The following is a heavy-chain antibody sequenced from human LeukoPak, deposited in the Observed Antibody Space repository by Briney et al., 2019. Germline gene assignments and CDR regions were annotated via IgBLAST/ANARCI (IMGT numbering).Heavy chain of an antibody. CDR1: GFIYSSYA. CDR3: AKDHFTGSGWSPFDY. J-gene: IGHJ4*02. D-gene: IGHD6-19*01. CDR2: ISGSGGST. Sequence: GRSLRLFCAASGFIYSSYAMSWVRQAPGKGLEWVSAISGSGGSTYYADSVKGRFTISRDNSKNTLYLQMNSLRAEDTAVYYCAKDHFTGSGWSPFDYWGQGTLVTVSS. V-gene: IGHV3-23*01.